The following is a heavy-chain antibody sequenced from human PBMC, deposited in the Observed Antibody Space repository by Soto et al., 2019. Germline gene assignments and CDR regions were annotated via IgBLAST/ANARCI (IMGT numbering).Heavy chain of an antibody. CDR1: GFTFSSYW. V-gene: IGHV3-7*01. D-gene: IGHD6-6*01. Sequence: AGSLRLSCAASGFTFSSYWISWVRQAPGKGLEWVANIKQDGSEKYYVDSVKGRFTISRDNAKNSLYLQMNSLRAEDTAVYYCASSPPYSSSTRDYWGQGTLVTVSS. CDR2: IKQDGSEK. CDR3: ASSPPYSSSTRDY. J-gene: IGHJ4*02.